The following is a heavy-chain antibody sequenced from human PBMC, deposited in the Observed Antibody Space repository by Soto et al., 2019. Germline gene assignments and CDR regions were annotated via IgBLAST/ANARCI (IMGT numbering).Heavy chain of an antibody. CDR3: TRGDL. CDR1: GYTFTSYD. V-gene: IGHV1-8*01. Sequence: QVHLVQSGAEVKKPGASVTVSCKASGYTFTSYDINWVRQASGQGLEWMGFMTPSTGNTGYSHKLQGRVTLTRSTSMTTAYLELNSLTPEDTAVYCCTRGDLWGQGTLVTVSS. CDR2: MTPSTGNT. J-gene: IGHJ5*02.